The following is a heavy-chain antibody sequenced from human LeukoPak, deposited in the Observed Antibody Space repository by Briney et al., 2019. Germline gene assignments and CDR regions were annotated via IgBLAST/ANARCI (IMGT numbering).Heavy chain of an antibody. D-gene: IGHD5-18*01. CDR1: GFTFSYYY. J-gene: IGHJ5*02. CDR3: AREGGTAILNWFDP. V-gene: IGHV3-11*01. CDR2: ISSSGSTI. Sequence: GGSLRLSCAASGFTFSYYYMSWIRQAPGKGLEWVSYISSSGSTIYYADSVKGRFTISRDNAKNSLYLQMNSLRAEDTAVYYCAREGGTAILNWFDPWGQGTLVTVSS.